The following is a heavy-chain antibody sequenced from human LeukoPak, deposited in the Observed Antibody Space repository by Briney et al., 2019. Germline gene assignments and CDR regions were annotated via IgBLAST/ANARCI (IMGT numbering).Heavy chain of an antibody. CDR3: ARATTVTTYYYYMDV. J-gene: IGHJ6*03. D-gene: IGHD4-17*01. Sequence: PGGSLRLSCAASGFTFSSYSMNWVRQAPGKGLEWVSSISSSSSYIYYADSVKGRFTISRDNAKNSLYLQMNSLRAEDTAVYYCARATTVTTYYYYMDVWGKGTTVTVSS. CDR1: GFTFSSYS. CDR2: ISSSSSYI. V-gene: IGHV3-21*01.